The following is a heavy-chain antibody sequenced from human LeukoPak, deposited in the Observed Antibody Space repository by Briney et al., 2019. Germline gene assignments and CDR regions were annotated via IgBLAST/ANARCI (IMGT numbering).Heavy chain of an antibody. CDR1: GGSISSSSYY. V-gene: IGHV4-39*07. J-gene: IGHJ6*02. Sequence: SETLSLTCTVSGGSISSSSYYWGWIRQPPGKGLEWIGEINHSGSTNYNPSLKSRVTISVDTSKNQFSLKLSSVTAADTAVYYCARGGIVVVPAAISSPAVYGMDVWGQGTTVTVSS. D-gene: IGHD2-2*01. CDR2: INHSGST. CDR3: ARGGIVVVPAAISSPAVYGMDV.